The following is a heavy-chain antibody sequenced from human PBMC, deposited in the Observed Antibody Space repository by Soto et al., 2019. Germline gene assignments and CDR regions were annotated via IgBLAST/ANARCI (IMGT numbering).Heavy chain of an antibody. D-gene: IGHD3-22*01. CDR2: IGRYGRIS. J-gene: IGHJ4*02. Sequence: GGSLRLSCAASGFTFSSHGMQWVRQAPGKGLEWVAVIGRYGRISHYTDSVKGRFTVSRDNSKNTLYLQMNSLRAEDTAVYYCAKEFRHDNWFFEDWGLGTLVTVSS. V-gene: IGHV3-30*18. CDR1: GFTFSSHG. CDR3: AKEFRHDNWFFED.